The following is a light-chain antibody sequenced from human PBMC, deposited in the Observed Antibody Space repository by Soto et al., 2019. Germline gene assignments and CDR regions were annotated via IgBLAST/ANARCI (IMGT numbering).Light chain of an antibody. CDR3: QQYNQWPIT. CDR2: GAF. Sequence: DIVMTQSPATLTESPGERATISCRASQSAGTNLAWYQQKPGQAPRLLIHGAFTRATGIPARFSGSGSGTEFTLTISSLQSEDFAVFDCQQYNQWPITFGQGTRLEIK. J-gene: IGKJ5*01. V-gene: IGKV3-15*01. CDR1: QSAGTN.